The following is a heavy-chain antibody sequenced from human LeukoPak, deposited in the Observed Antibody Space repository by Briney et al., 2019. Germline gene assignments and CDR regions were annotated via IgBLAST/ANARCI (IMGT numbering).Heavy chain of an antibody. J-gene: IGHJ4*02. D-gene: IGHD2-15*01. CDR3: ARGARGSFDY. Sequence: SETLSLTCTVSGGSISSSSYYWSWIRQPPGKGLEWIGYIYYSGSTNYNPSLKSRVTISVDTSKNQFSLKLSSVTAADTAVYYCARGARGSFDYWGQGTLVTVSS. CDR2: IYYSGST. CDR1: GGSISSSSYY. V-gene: IGHV4-61*01.